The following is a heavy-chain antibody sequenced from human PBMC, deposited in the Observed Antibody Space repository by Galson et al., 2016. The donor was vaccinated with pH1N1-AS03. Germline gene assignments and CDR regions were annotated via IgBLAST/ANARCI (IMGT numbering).Heavy chain of an antibody. V-gene: IGHV3-21*03. Sequence: SLRLSCAASGFTFSGYRMNWFRQAPGKGLEWVSSISRSSTYIYYADSVKGRFTISRDNAKNSLFLQMHRLRAEDTAVYYCARDSGYGGTFDNWGQGALVTVSS. CDR2: ISRSSTYI. D-gene: IGHD5-12*01. CDR3: ARDSGYGGTFDN. J-gene: IGHJ4*02. CDR1: GFTFSGYR.